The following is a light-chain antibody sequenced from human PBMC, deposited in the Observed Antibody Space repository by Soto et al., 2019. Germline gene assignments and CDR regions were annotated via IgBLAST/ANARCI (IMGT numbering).Light chain of an antibody. J-gene: IGKJ5*01. CDR3: QQYGSSPIT. CDR1: QSVTSSY. Sequence: EIVLTQSPGTLSLSPGERATLSCRAIQSVTSSYLAWYQHKSGQAPRLLIYGASSGATDIPDRFSGSGSGTDFTLTISRLEPEDFAVYHCQQYGSSPITFGQGTRLEIK. CDR2: GAS. V-gene: IGKV3-20*01.